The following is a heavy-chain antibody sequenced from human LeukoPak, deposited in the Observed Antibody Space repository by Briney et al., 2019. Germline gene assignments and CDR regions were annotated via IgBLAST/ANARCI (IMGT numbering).Heavy chain of an antibody. CDR3: ARVDGITGTTAGY. V-gene: IGHV3-74*01. Sequence: GGSLRLSCAASGFTFSSYWMHWVRHAPGKGLVWVSRINSDGSSTSYADSVKGRFTISRDNAKNTLYLQMNSLRAEDTAVYYCARVDGITGTTAGYWGQGTLVTVSS. CDR2: INSDGSST. CDR1: GFTFSSYW. D-gene: IGHD1-20*01. J-gene: IGHJ4*02.